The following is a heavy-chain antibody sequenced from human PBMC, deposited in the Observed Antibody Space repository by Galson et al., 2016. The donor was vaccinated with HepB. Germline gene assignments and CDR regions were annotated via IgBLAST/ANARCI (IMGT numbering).Heavy chain of an antibody. V-gene: IGHV4-59*08. J-gene: IGHJ3*02. CDR3: ARLDTALPRDAFDI. D-gene: IGHD5-18*01. CDR2: IYYSGST. CDR1: GGSMSSYY. Sequence: LSLTCTVSGGSMSSYYWSWIRQPPGKGLEYIGYIYYSGSTNYNPSLMSRLTISLDTSKNQFSLKLSSVTAADTAVYYCARLDTALPRDAFDIWGQGTMVTVSS.